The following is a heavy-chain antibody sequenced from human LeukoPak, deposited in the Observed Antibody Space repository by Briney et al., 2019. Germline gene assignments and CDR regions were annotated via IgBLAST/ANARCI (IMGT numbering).Heavy chain of an antibody. Sequence: SETLSLTCTVSGGSISSYYWSWIRQSPGKGLEWIAYIYYSGSTNYNPSLKSRVTISVDTSKNQFSLKLSSVTAADTAVYYCARFRYGEYYYYYGMDVWGQGTTVTVSS. J-gene: IGHJ6*02. CDR1: GGSISSYY. V-gene: IGHV4-59*01. CDR3: ARFRYGEYYYYYGMDV. D-gene: IGHD3-10*01. CDR2: IYYSGST.